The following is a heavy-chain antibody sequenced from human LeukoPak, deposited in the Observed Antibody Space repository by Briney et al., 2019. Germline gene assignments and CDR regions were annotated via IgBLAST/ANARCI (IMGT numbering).Heavy chain of an antibody. J-gene: IGHJ5*02. D-gene: IGHD3-3*01. CDR3: ARHGRITIFGVVIISWFDP. CDR1: GGSISSYY. Sequence: SETLSLTCTVSGGSISSYYWSWIRQPPGKGLEWIGYIYYSGSTNYNPSLKSRVTISVDTSKNQFSLKLSSVTAADTAVYYCARHGRITIFGVVIISWFDPWGQGTLVTVSS. CDR2: IYYSGST. V-gene: IGHV4-59*08.